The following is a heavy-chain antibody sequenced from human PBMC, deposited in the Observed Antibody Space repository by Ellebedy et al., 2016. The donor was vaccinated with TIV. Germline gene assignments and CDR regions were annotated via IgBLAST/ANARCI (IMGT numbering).Heavy chain of an antibody. V-gene: IGHV3-66*01. D-gene: IGHD1-26*01. CDR3: ARGDGMRAFDI. CDR1: GFTFSDYY. J-gene: IGHJ3*02. CDR2: IYSGGST. Sequence: GGSLRLXXAASGFTFSDYYMSWVRQAPGKGLEWVSVIYSGGSTYYADSVKGRFTISRDNSKNTLYLQMNSLRAEDTAVYYCARGDGMRAFDIWGQGTMVTVSS.